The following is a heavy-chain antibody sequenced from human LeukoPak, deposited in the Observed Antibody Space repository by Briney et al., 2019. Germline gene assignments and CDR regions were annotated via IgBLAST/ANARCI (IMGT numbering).Heavy chain of an antibody. Sequence: GGSLRLSCAASGFYFTAFWMSWVRQTPEEGLEFVANINRDSSVKNYVNSVKGRFTISGDNAKKSLFLELNSLRAVDTAVFYCARDPGSSAFDLWGQGSLVTV. CDR2: INRDSSVK. CDR1: GFYFTAFW. V-gene: IGHV3-7*01. D-gene: IGHD1-14*01. CDR3: ARDPGSSAFDL. J-gene: IGHJ4*02.